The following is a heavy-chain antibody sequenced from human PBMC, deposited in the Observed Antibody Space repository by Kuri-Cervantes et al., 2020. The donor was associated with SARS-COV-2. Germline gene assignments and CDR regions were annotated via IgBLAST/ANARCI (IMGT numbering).Heavy chain of an antibody. CDR3: ARGGWSTSCYMGLCYYYMDV. Sequence: ASVKVSCKASGYTYTAYGISWVRQAPGQGLEWMGWISTYNGNTNYAQILQGRVTMTTDTSTSTAYMELRSLRSEDTAVYYCARGGWSTSCYMGLCYYYMDVWGKGTTVTVSS. J-gene: IGHJ6*03. V-gene: IGHV1-18*01. CDR1: GYTYTAYG. D-gene: IGHD2-2*02. CDR2: ISTYNGNT.